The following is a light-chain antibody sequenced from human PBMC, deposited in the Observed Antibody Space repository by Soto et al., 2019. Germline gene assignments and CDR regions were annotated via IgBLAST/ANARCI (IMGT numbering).Light chain of an antibody. CDR1: SSDVGGYNY. Sequence: QSALTQPASVSGSPGQSITISCTGTSSDVGGYNYVSWYQQHPGKAPKLMIYEVSNRPSGVSNRFSGSKSGNTASLTISGPQAEDEADYYCSSYTSSSTRVFGGGTKLTAL. CDR2: EVS. CDR3: SSYTSSSTRV. J-gene: IGLJ3*02. V-gene: IGLV2-14*01.